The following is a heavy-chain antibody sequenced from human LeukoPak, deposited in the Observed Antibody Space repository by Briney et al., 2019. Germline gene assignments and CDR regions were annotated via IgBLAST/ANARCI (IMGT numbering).Heavy chain of an antibody. J-gene: IGHJ3*02. V-gene: IGHV4-59*08. Sequence: PSETLSLTCTVSGASITSYYWSWIRQPPGKGLEWIGFFSYSGSANYNPSLKSRVTISVDTSKNLFSLSLTSVTAADTAVYYCARPVSSSWPDAFDIWGQGTMVTVSS. D-gene: IGHD6-13*01. CDR2: FSYSGSA. CDR3: ARPVSSSWPDAFDI. CDR1: GASITSYY.